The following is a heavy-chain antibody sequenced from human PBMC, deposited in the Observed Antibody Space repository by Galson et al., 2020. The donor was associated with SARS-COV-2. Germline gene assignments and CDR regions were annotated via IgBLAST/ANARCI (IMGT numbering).Heavy chain of an antibody. CDR1: GFTFSSYA. V-gene: IGHV3-23*01. D-gene: IGHD6-19*01. J-gene: IGHJ5*02. CDR2: IRGSGGST. CDR3: AKASGGSGWYH. Sequence: GGSLRLSCAASGFTFSSYAMSWVRQAPGKGLEWVSAIRGSGGSTYYADSVKGRFTISRDNSKNTLYLQMNSLRAEDTAVYYCAKASGGSGWYHWGQGTLVTVSS.